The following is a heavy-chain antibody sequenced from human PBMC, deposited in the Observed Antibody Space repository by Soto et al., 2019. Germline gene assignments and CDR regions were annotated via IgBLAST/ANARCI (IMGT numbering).Heavy chain of an antibody. D-gene: IGHD3-3*01. Sequence: PSETLSLTCNVSGGSISSSSYYWGWIRQPPGKGLEWIGSIYYSGSTYYNPSLKSRVTISVDTSKNQFSLKLSSVTAADTAVYYCARVIYDFWSGYYWFDPWGRGTLVTVSS. J-gene: IGHJ5*02. CDR1: GGSISSSSYY. V-gene: IGHV4-39*01. CDR2: IYYSGST. CDR3: ARVIYDFWSGYYWFDP.